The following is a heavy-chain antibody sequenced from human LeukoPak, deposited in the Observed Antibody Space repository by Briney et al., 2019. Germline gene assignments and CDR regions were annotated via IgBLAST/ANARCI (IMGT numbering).Heavy chain of an antibody. CDR1: GGSVSSGSYY. CDR3: ARSARADYYYYGMDV. J-gene: IGHJ6*02. CDR2: IYYSGST. D-gene: IGHD4/OR15-4a*01. Sequence: TSETLSLTCTVSGGSVSSGSYYWSWIRQPPGKGLEWIGYIYYSGSTNYNPSLKSRVTISVDTSKNQFSLKLSSVTAADTAVYFCARSARADYYYYGMDVWGQGTTVTVSS. V-gene: IGHV4-61*01.